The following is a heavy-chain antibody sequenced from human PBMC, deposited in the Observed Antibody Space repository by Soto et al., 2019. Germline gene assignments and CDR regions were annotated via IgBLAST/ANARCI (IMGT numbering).Heavy chain of an antibody. CDR1: RYTFSTYA. CDR3: ARGNVRGGCLDY. V-gene: IGHV1-3*05. Sequence: QVQLVQSGAEERKPGASVKVSCKASRYTFSTYAMHCVRRAPGQSLEWMGWFNGGNGNIKYSQKFEGRVTITTDTAASTAYMELNMLRSEDTAVYYCARGNVRGGCLDYWGQGTLVSVSS. J-gene: IGHJ4*02. D-gene: IGHD3-10*01. CDR2: FNGGNGNI.